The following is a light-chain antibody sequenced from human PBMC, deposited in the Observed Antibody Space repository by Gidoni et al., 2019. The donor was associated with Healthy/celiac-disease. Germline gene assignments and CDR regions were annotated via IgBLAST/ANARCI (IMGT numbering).Light chain of an antibody. Sequence: DIQMTQSPSSLSASVGDRVTITCRASQSISSYLNWYQQKPGKAPKLLIYAASSLQSAVPSRFSGSGSGTDFTLTISSLQPEEFATYYCQQSYSTLFTFGPGTKVDIK. V-gene: IGKV1-39*01. CDR1: QSISSY. CDR3: QQSYSTLFT. CDR2: AAS. J-gene: IGKJ3*01.